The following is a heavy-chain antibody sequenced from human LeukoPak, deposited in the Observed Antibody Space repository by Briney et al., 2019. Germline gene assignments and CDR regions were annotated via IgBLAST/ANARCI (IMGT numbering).Heavy chain of an antibody. V-gene: IGHV4-39*01. CDR1: GGSISSSSYY. Sequence: SETLSLTCTVSGGSISSSSYYWGWIRQPPGKGLEWIGSIYYSGSSYYNPSLRSRVTISVDTPKNQFSLKLSSVTAADTAVYYCARQVVRGVVPYYFDFWGQGTLVTVSS. CDR2: IYYSGSS. D-gene: IGHD3-10*01. CDR3: ARQVVRGVVPYYFDF. J-gene: IGHJ4*02.